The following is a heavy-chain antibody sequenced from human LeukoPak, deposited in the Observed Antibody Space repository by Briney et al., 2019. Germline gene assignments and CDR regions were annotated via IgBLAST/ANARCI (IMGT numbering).Heavy chain of an antibody. V-gene: IGHV4-59*01. J-gene: IGHJ3*02. CDR1: GGSISSYY. D-gene: IGHD6-6*01. CDR2: VYYSGST. CDR3: ARGLHSRSSGRRFDVFEI. Sequence: PSETLSLTCTVSGGSISSYYWSWIRQPPGKGLEWIGYVYYSGSTNYNPSLKSRVTISADTSKNQFSLKLSSVTAADTAVYYCARGLHSRSSGRRFDVFEIWGQGTMVTVSS.